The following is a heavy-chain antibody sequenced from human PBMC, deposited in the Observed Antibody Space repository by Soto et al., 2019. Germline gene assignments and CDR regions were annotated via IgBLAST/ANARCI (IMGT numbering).Heavy chain of an antibody. CDR1: GGWIGSYY. V-gene: IGHV4-59*06. CDR3: AKESGGYDSSTRYGLDV. J-gene: IGHJ6*02. Sequence: SETLCVSWSVAGGWIGSYYWSWIRQLRGKGLEWIGYIYYSGSRDYNPSLKSRVSMSVDASKNQFSLNLTSVTAADTAVYYCAKESGGYDSSTRYGLDVWGQGTTVTVSS. CDR2: IYYSGSR. D-gene: IGHD6-25*01.